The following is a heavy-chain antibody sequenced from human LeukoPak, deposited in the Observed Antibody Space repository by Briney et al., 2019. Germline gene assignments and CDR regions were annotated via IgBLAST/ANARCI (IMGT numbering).Heavy chain of an antibody. CDR1: GASISSTSYY. D-gene: IGHD5-18*01. V-gene: IGHV4-39*07. J-gene: IGHJ6*03. CDR2: INHSGST. CDR3: ARTEESGYNYGYFGYYYYMDV. Sequence: SETLSLTCTVSGASISSTSYYWGWIRQPPGKGLEWIGEINHSGSTNYNPSLKSRVTISVDTSKNQVSLKLTSVTAADTAVYYCARTEESGYNYGYFGYYYYMDVWGKGTTVTVSS.